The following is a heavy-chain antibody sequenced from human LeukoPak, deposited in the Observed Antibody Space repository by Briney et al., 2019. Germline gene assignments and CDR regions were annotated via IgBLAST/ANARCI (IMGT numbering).Heavy chain of an antibody. D-gene: IGHD4-23*01. CDR2: IIPIFGTA. CDR1: GGTFSSYA. V-gene: IGHV1-69*05. CDR3: ARDAMVVTPHAFDI. Sequence: ASVKVSCKASGGTFSSYAISWVRQAPRQGLEWMGRIIPIFGTANYAQKFQGRVTITTDESTSTAYMELSSLRSEDTAVYYCARDAMVVTPHAFDIWGQGTMVTVSS. J-gene: IGHJ3*02.